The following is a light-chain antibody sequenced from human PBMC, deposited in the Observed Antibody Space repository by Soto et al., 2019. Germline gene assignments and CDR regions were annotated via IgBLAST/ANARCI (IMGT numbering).Light chain of an antibody. CDR3: QQYHYYPVT. V-gene: IGKV1-16*02. CDR2: DAS. Sequence: DIQMTQSPSSLSASVGDRVTVTCLASQDISNHLAWFQQKPGKAPKSLIYDASSLQSGVPSNFSGSASGTDFTLTISSLQPEDCATYYCQQYHYYPVTFGGGTKVEI. J-gene: IGKJ4*01. CDR1: QDISNH.